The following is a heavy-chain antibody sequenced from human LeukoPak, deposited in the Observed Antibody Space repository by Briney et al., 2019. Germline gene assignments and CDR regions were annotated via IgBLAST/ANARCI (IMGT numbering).Heavy chain of an antibody. D-gene: IGHD1-1*01. CDR3: ARDLPTRLHY. Sequence: GGSLRLSCAASGFTFSSYSMNWVRQAPGKGLEWVSAISSSGSYIYYADSVKGRFTISRDNAKNSLYLQMNSLRAEDTAVYYCARDLPTRLHYWGQGTLVTVSS. V-gene: IGHV3-21*01. J-gene: IGHJ4*02. CDR2: ISSSGSYI. CDR1: GFTFSSYS.